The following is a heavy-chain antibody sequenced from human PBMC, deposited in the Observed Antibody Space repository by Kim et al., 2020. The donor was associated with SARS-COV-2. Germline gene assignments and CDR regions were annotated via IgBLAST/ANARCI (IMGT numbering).Heavy chain of an antibody. V-gene: IGHV4-39*07. CDR2: IYYSGKT. D-gene: IGHD1-1*01. CDR3: ARATGCGTSWYYFDS. J-gene: IGHJ4*02. CDR1: GGSIGSSNYY. Sequence: SETLSLTCNVSGGSIGSSNYYWGWIRQPPGKGLEWIGCIYYSGKTYDNPSLKSRVTISLDLSKNHFSMNLRSATAADTAIYYCARATGCGTSWYYFDSWGQGMLVTVSS.